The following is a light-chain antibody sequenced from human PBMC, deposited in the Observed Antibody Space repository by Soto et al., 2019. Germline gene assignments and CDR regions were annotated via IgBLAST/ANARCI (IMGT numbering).Light chain of an antibody. CDR3: QQYYSYPYT. J-gene: IGKJ2*01. Sequence: AIRMTQSPSSLSASTGDRVTITCRASQGISSSLAWYQQKPGKAPKLLIYAASTLQSGVPSRFSGSGSGTDFTLTISCLKSEDFAAYYCQQYYSYPYTFGQGTKLEIK. CDR1: QGISSS. V-gene: IGKV1-8*01. CDR2: AAS.